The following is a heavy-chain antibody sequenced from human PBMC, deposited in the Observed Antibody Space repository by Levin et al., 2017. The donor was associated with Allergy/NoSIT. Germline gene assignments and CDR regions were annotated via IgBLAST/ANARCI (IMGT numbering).Heavy chain of an antibody. J-gene: IGHJ4*02. D-gene: IGHD6-13*01. CDR2: ISYDGSDQ. CDR1: GFTFSNFA. V-gene: IGHV3-30*04. CDR3: ARGDSIIAAVGTYYFDY. Sequence: PGGSLRLSCAASGFTFSNFAIHWVRQSPGKGLEWVAVISYDGSDQYYADSVKGRFTVSRDNSKYTLYLQMNSLRGDDTAMYYCARGDSIIAAVGTYYFDYWGQGTLVTVSS.